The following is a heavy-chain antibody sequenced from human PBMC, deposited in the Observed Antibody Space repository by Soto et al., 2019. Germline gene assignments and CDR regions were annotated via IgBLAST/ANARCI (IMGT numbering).Heavy chain of an antibody. Sequence: SQTLSLTCAISGDSVSSNSAAWNWIRQSPSRGLEWLGRTYYRSRWYNDYAVSAKSRITVNPDTSKNQFSLHLNSVTPEDTAVYYCAGTTSLQWYYMYVWDKGTTVTVSS. D-gene: IGHD1-7*01. CDR3: AGTTSLQWYYMYV. CDR2: TYYRSRWYN. J-gene: IGHJ6*03. V-gene: IGHV6-1*01. CDR1: GDSVSSNSAA.